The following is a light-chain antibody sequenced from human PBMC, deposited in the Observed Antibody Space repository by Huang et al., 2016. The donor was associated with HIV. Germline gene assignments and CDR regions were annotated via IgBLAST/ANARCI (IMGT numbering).Light chain of an antibody. Sequence: EIVMTQSPATLSVSPGERATLSCRASQTVSNNLAWYQQTPGQAPRLLIQWASTRATGIPARFSGSGSGTEFTLTISSLQSEDFAVYYCQQYHNWPPWTFGQGTKVEVK. J-gene: IGKJ1*01. CDR1: QTVSNN. CDR3: QQYHNWPPWT. CDR2: WAS. V-gene: IGKV3-15*01.